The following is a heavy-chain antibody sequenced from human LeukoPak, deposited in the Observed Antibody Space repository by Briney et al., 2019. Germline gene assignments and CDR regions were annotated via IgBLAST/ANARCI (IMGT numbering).Heavy chain of an antibody. D-gene: IGHD3-22*01. Sequence: PSETLSLTCTVSGGSISSDYWRWIRQPPGKGLEWLGYIYHSGSINYNPSLKSRVTISLDTSTNQFSLKLSSVTAADTAVYYCATGADYYDSSRYYSGLGWFDPWGQGTLVTVSS. CDR3: ATGADYYDSSRYYSGLGWFDP. V-gene: IGHV4-59*01. CDR2: IYHSGSI. J-gene: IGHJ5*02. CDR1: GGSISSDY.